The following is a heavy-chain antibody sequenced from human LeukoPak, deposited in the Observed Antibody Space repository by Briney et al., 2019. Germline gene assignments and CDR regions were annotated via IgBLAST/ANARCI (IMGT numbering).Heavy chain of an antibody. CDR3: AREGTAHAFDI. D-gene: IGHD3-10*01. J-gene: IGHJ3*02. V-gene: IGHV4-31*03. CDR1: GDSIFSASYY. Sequence: SETLSLTCTVSGDSIFSASYYWGWLRQHPGKGLEWIGFIYYSRNTYYSSSLKSRITISIDTSKNQFSLSLSSVTVADTAVYYCAREGTAHAFDIWGQGTMVTVSS. CDR2: IYYSRNT.